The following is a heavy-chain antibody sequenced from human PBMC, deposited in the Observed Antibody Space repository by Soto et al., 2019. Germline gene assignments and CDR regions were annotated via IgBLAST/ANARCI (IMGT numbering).Heavy chain of an antibody. J-gene: IGHJ4*02. D-gene: IGHD2-15*01. CDR1: GFTFSSYW. CDR2: INSDGSST. CDR3: VRTSLGVAAATREDY. V-gene: IGHV3-74*01. Sequence: EVQLVESGGSLVQPGESLRLSCAASGFTFSSYWMHWVRQAPGKELVWVSRINSDGSSTSYAGSVKGRFTIYRDNAKNTLYLQMNSLRAEDTAVYYCVRTSLGVAAATREDYWGQGTLVTVSS.